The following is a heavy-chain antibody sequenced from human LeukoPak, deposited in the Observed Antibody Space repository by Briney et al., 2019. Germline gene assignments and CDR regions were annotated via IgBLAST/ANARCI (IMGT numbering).Heavy chain of an antibody. CDR2: IIPIFGTA. CDR3: ARPGGPSWNDAFDI. J-gene: IGHJ3*02. Sequence: SVKVSCKASGGTFSSYAISWVRQAPGQGLEWMGGIIPIFGTANYAQKFQGRVTITADESTSTAYMELSSLRSEDAAVYYCARPGGPSWNDAFDIWGQGTMVTVSS. D-gene: IGHD2-2*01. V-gene: IGHV1-69*13. CDR1: GGTFSSYA.